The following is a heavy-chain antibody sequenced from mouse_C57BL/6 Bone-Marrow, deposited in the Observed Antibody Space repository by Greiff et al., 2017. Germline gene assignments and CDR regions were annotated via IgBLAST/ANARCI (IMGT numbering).Heavy chain of an antibody. CDR3: ARRSAVHDYYAMDY. Sequence: QVQLQQSGAELVKPGASVKMSCKASGYTFTSYWITWVKQRPGQGLEWIGDIYPGSGSTNYNEKFKSKATLTVDTSSSTAYMQLSSLTSEDSAVYYCARRSAVHDYYAMDYWGQGTSVTVSS. CDR2: IYPGSGST. CDR1: GYTFTSYW. J-gene: IGHJ4*01. V-gene: IGHV1-55*01.